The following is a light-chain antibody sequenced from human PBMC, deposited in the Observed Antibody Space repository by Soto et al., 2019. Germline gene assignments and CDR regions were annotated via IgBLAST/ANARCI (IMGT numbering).Light chain of an antibody. J-gene: IGLJ1*01. CDR1: SSDVGAYNS. V-gene: IGLV2-23*01. CDR3: CSSAPESTYL. Sequence: QSVLAQPASVSGSPGQSITISCTGTSSDVGAYNSVSWYQQHPHRAPQVIIYKGTQRPSGVSNRFSGSTSGNAASLTISALQADEEADYFCCSSAPESTYLFGTGTKVTVL. CDR2: KGT.